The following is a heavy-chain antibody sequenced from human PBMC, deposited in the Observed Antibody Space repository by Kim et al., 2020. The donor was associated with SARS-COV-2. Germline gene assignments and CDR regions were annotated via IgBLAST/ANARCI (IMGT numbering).Heavy chain of an antibody. CDR2: INSDGSST. CDR3: ARPTYGSGVNAAH. D-gene: IGHD3-10*01. V-gene: IGHV3-74*01. J-gene: IGHJ4*02. Sequence: GGSLRLSCAGSGFTFSSYWMHWVRQAPGKGLVWVSRINSDGSSTSYADSVKGRFTISRDNAKNTVYLQMNSLRAEDTALYYCARPTYGSGVNAAHWGQGTLVTVSS. CDR1: GFTFSSYW.